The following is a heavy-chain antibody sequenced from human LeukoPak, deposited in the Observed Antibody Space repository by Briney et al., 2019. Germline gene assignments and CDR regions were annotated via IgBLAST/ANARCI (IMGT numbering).Heavy chain of an antibody. CDR3: AGRSSSWYVRANRTFDY. CDR2: IYHSGST. V-gene: IGHV4-38-2*02. J-gene: IGHJ4*02. D-gene: IGHD6-13*01. Sequence: SETLSLTCTVSGYSISSGYYWGWIRQPPGKGLEWIGSIYHSGSTYYNPSLKSRVTISVDTSKNQFSLKLGSVTAADTAVYYCAGRSSSWYVRANRTFDYWGQGTLVTVSS. CDR1: GYSISSGYY.